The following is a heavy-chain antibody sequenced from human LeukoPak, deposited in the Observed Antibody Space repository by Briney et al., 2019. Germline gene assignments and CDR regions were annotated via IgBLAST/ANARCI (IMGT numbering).Heavy chain of an antibody. CDR2: INPNSGGT. J-gene: IGHJ4*02. Sequence: ASVKVSCKASGYTFTGYYMHWVRQAPGQGLEWMGWINPNSGGTNYAQKFQGRVTITRGTSISTAYMELSRLRSDDTAVYYCARHMGPYDSSGYYYYFDYWGQGTLVTVSS. CDR1: GYTFTGYY. CDR3: ARHMGPYDSSGYYYYFDY. D-gene: IGHD3-22*01. V-gene: IGHV1-2*02.